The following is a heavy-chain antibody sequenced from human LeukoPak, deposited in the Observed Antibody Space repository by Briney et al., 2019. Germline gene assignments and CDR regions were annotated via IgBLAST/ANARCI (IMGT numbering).Heavy chain of an antibody. V-gene: IGHV3-48*03. CDR1: GFTFNSHE. J-gene: IGHJ5*02. Sequence: GGSLRLSCAASGFTFNSHEMNWVRQPPGKGLEWVSYISSGGSTIYYAGSVKGRFTVSRDNAKDSLYLQMNSLRAEDTALYYCARDVWFDPWGQGTLVTVSS. CDR2: ISSGGSTI. CDR3: ARDVWFDP.